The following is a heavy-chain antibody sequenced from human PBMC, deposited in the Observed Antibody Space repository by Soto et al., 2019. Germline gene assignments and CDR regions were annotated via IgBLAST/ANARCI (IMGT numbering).Heavy chain of an antibody. CDR1: GFTFNNYG. CDR2: IWFDGSNT. D-gene: IGHD4-17*01. CDR3: ARDSDYGSNSGWLDP. V-gene: IGHV3-33*01. J-gene: IGHJ5*02. Sequence: ESGGGVVQPGRSLRLSCAASGFTFNNYGMHWVRQAPGKGLEWVAVIWFDGSNTHYADSVKGRFTVSRDNSKNTLDLQMNSLRAEDTAVYYCARDSDYGSNSGWLDPWGQGTLVTVSS.